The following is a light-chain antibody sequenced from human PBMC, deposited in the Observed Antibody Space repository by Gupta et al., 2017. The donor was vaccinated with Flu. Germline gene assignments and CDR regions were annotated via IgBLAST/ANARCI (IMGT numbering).Light chain of an antibody. CDR2: LNSDGSY. Sequence: QPVLTQSPSASASLGASVKLTCSLSNEHSDYAIAWLQQLPGKGPRYLMKLNSDGSYTSGDGIPGRFTGSSSGAERYLTISGLQSEDEGDYFCQTWGADFWVFGGGTNLTAL. CDR3: QTWGADFWV. CDR1: NEHSDYA. V-gene: IGLV4-69*01. J-gene: IGLJ3*02.